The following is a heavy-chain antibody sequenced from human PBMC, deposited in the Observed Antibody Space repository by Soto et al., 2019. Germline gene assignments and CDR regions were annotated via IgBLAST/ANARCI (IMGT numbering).Heavy chain of an antibody. CDR3: VKKPPSSIHGLAFGMDV. Sequence: EVQLVETGGGLIQPGGSLRLSCLASGFSVTTNYIIWVRQPPGKGLEWVSTTFTGGSTHYADSVKGPFSISRDNSKNTVYLQMNHLRVEDTAVYYCVKKPPSSIHGLAFGMDVWGQGTTVSVSS. CDR1: GFSVTTNY. J-gene: IGHJ6*02. V-gene: IGHV3-53*02. CDR2: TFTGGST.